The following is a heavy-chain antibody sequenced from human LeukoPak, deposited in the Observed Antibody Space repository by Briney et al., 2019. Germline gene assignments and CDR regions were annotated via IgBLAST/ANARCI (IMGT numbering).Heavy chain of an antibody. CDR2: ISYSGTT. CDR1: GGSISTSTYC. D-gene: IGHD6-25*01. CDR3: ARHPSSAWHADY. V-gene: IGHV4-39*01. Sequence: SETLSLTCTVSGGSISTSTYCWGWIRQPPGKGLEWIGSISYSGTTYYNPSLKSRVTISVDTSNNQFSLWLPSVTAADTAVYFCARHPSSAWHADYWGHGNLVTVSS. J-gene: IGHJ4*01.